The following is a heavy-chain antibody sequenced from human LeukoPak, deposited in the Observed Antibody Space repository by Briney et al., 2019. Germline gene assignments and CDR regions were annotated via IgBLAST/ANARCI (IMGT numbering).Heavy chain of an antibody. V-gene: IGHV1-69*06. CDR2: IIPIFGTA. J-gene: IGHJ5*02. Sequence: ASVKVSCKASGGTFSSYAISWVRQAPGQGLEWMGGIIPIFGTANYAQKFQGRVTITADKSTSTAYMELSSPRSEDTAVYYCARVSTVTTNNWFDPWGQGTLVTVSS. D-gene: IGHD4-17*01. CDR1: GGTFSSYA. CDR3: ARVSTVTTNNWFDP.